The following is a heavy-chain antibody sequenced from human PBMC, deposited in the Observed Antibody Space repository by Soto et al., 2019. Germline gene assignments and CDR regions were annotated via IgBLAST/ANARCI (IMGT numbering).Heavy chain of an antibody. V-gene: IGHV3-7*03. Sequence: LRLSCAVSGFSFSSAWMTWIRQAPGKGLERVAIMNEDGSERYYVDSVKGRFTISRDNAKNALFLQMNSLRVEDTAVYFCARDRAYSRFDYWGQGSLVTVSS. J-gene: IGHJ4*02. CDR1: GFSFSSAW. CDR3: ARDRAYSRFDY. D-gene: IGHD4-4*01. CDR2: MNEDGSER.